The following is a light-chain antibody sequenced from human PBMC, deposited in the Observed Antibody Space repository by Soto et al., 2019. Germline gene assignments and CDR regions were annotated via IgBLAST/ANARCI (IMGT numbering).Light chain of an antibody. CDR3: QQRSNSPPGIT. J-gene: IGKJ5*01. Sequence: TVLTESRATVYLCAGRIATLSCRASQSVSIYLAWYQQKPGQAPRLLIYDASNRATGIPAKFSGSGSGKDFTHTISRLAPEDSAVYYCQQRSNSPPGITFGQGTRLEIK. CDR2: DAS. V-gene: IGKV3-11*01. CDR1: QSVSIY.